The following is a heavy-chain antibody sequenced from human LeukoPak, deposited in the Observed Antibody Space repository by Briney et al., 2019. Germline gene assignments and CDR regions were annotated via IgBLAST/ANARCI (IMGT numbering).Heavy chain of an antibody. V-gene: IGHV3-53*01. D-gene: IGHD3-10*01. J-gene: IGHJ4*02. Sequence: QAGGSLRLSCAASGLTVRNNFMSWVRQAPGKGLEWVSVIYSDGSTYYEDSVKGRSTTSRDTSKNTLSLQMNSLRVEDTAVYYCAREKGRGVISPYYDYWGQGTRVTVSS. CDR3: AREKGRGVISPYYDY. CDR1: GLTVRNNF. CDR2: IYSDGST.